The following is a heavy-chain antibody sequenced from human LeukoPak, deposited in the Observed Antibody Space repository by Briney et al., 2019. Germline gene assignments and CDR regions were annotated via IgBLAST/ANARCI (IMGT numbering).Heavy chain of an antibody. D-gene: IGHD1-26*01. Sequence: PSETLSLTCTVSGGSISSSSYYWGWIRQPPGKGLEWIGSIYYSGSTYYNPSLKSRVTISVDTSKNQFSLKLSSVTAADTAVYYCARDDRPVGATTLDYWGQGTLVTVSS. CDR2: IYYSGST. CDR3: ARDDRPVGATTLDY. CDR1: GGSISSSSYY. V-gene: IGHV4-39*07. J-gene: IGHJ4*02.